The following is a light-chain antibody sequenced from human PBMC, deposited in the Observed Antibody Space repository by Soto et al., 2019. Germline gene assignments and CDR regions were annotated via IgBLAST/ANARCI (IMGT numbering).Light chain of an antibody. CDR1: INDVGGYNY. CDR3: MSYAGGKRFV. V-gene: IGLV2-8*01. Sequence: QSALTQPPSASGSPGQSVTISCAGTINDVGGYNYVSWYQQHPGKVTQLMIYQVTTRPSGVPDRCSASKSDTTASLTISGRQAEDEGDYYCMSYAGGKRFVFGTGTKLTVL. CDR2: QVT. J-gene: IGLJ1*01.